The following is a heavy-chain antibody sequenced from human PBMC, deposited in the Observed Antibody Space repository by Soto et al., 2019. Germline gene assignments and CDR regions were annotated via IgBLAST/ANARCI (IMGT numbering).Heavy chain of an antibody. Sequence: PSETLSLTCTVSDGSGSPHYWTWSRQPPGKGMEWIGYIYNSGSATYNPPLKSRVSGSADTSKNQFFLRRSSVPAGDTAVYYCARHVMSYSCGNDYDVFDVCAQGSM. CDR2: IYNSGSA. V-gene: IGHV4-59*08. CDR1: DGSGSPHY. D-gene: IGHD2-2*01. CDR3: ARHVMSYSCGNDYDVFDV. J-gene: IGHJ3*01.